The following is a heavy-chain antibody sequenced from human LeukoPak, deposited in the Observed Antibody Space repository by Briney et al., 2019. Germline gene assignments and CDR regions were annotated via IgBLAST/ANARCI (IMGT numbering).Heavy chain of an antibody. V-gene: IGHV3-23*01. CDR3: AKDYYYDSSGYSQAFDC. Sequence: QPGGSLRLSCAASGFTFSSYAMSWVRQAPGKGLEWVSAISGSGGSTYYADSVKGRFTISRDNSKNTLYLQMNSLRAEDTAVYYCAKDYYYDSSGYSQAFDCWGQGTLVTVSS. CDR1: GFTFSSYA. D-gene: IGHD3-22*01. CDR2: ISGSGGST. J-gene: IGHJ4*02.